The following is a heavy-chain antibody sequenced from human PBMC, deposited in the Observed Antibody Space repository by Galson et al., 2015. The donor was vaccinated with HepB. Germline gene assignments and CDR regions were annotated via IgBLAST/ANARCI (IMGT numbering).Heavy chain of an antibody. V-gene: IGHV3-30*04. Sequence: SLRLSCAASFLTFASYNMFWVRQAPGKGLEWVALISYDGRSAHYAESVEGRFTISRDNPKDTLYLQMNSLRPEDTAVYYCSGYDFWSGYLAYWCQGALVTVSS. CDR2: ISYDGRSA. CDR1: FLTFASYN. D-gene: IGHD3-3*01. CDR3: SGYDFWSGYLAY. J-gene: IGHJ4*02.